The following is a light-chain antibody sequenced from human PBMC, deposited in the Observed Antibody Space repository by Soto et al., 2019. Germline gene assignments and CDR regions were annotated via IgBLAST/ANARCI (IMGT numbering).Light chain of an antibody. J-gene: IGLJ1*01. CDR3: SSYAGAKNFYV. Sequence: QSVLTQPPSASGSPGQSVTISCTGTSSDVGNYVYVSWYQQRPGKAPRLMIYEVNKRPPGVPDRFSGSKSGNTASLTVSGLHAEDEADYYCSSYAGAKNFYVFGTGTKVTFL. CDR2: EVN. CDR1: SSDVGNYVY. V-gene: IGLV2-8*01.